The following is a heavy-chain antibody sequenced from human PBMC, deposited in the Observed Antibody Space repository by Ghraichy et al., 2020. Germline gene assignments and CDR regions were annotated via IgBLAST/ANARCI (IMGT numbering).Heavy chain of an antibody. CDR3: SISYYDILTGYGLDY. Sequence: SQTLSLTCTVSGGSISSYYWSWIRQPAGKGLEWIGRIYTSGSTNYNPSLKSRVTMSVDTSKNQFSLKLSSVTAADTAVYYCSISYYDILTGYGLDYWGQGTLVTVSS. D-gene: IGHD3-9*01. CDR1: GGSISSYY. V-gene: IGHV4-4*07. J-gene: IGHJ4*02. CDR2: IYTSGST.